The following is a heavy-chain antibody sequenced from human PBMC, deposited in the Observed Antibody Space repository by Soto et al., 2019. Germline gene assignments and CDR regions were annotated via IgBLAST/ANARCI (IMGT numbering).Heavy chain of an antibody. CDR3: ARHYSSGNYYSPINY. CDR2: IYYSGAT. V-gene: IGHV4-39*01. J-gene: IGHJ4*02. D-gene: IGHD3-10*01. Sequence: TVSDGTMGNIGWRRTWINKPPGKGLEWIGTIYYSGATHYNASLKSRVTISVDTSKNQFFLKLSFVTAADTAVYFCARHYSSGNYYSPINYWGQGALVIVFS. CDR1: DGTMGNIGWR.